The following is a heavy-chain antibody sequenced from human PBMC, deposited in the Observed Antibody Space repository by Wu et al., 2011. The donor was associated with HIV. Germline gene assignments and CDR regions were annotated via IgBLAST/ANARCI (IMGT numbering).Heavy chain of an antibody. V-gene: IGHV1-69*06. J-gene: IGHJ6*03. CDR1: GGTFSSYA. CDR2: IIPIFGTA. CDR3: ARSGVSVEYYFYYMNV. D-gene: IGHD2-8*01. Sequence: QVQLVQSGAEVKKPGSSVKVSCKASGGTFSSYAVSWVRQAPGQGLEWMGGIIPIFGTANYAQKFQGRVTITADKSTSTAYMELRSLRSEDTAVYYXARSGVSVEYYFYYMNVWGKGTTVTVSS.